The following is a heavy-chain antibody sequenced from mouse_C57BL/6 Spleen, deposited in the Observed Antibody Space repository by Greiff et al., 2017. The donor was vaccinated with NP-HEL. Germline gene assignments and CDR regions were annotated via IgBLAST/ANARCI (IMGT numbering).Heavy chain of an antibody. J-gene: IGHJ4*01. Sequence: QVQLQQPGAGLVMPGASVKLSCTASGYTFTSYWMHWVKQRPGQGLEWIGEINPSDSYTNYKHKFKGQSTLTVDKSYSTAYMELSSLTSEDSAFYCCARAMIKSALDYWGQGTSVTVSS. CDR3: ARAMIKSALDY. CDR2: INPSDSYT. CDR1: GYTFTSYW. D-gene: IGHD2-4*01. V-gene: IGHV1-69*01.